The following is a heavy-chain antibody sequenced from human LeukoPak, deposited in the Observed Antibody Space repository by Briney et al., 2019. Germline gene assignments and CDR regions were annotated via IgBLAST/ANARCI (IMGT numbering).Heavy chain of an antibody. V-gene: IGHV4-34*01. CDR1: GGSFCGYY. CDR2: INHSGST. Sequence: SETLSLTCAVYGGSFCGYYWSWIRQPPGKGLEWIGEINHSGSTNYNPSLKSRVTISVDTSKNQFSLKLSSVTAADTAVYYCARGGWGCTNGVCYRIGGWFDPWGQGTLVTVSS. D-gene: IGHD2-8*01. J-gene: IGHJ5*02. CDR3: ARGGWGCTNGVCYRIGGWFDP.